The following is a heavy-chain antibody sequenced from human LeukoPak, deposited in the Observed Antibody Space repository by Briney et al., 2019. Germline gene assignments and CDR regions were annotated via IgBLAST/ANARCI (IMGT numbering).Heavy chain of an antibody. J-gene: IGHJ4*03. CDR3: ARDMDHYASGTYYNSLSFDP. V-gene: IGHV6-1*01. D-gene: IGHD3-10*01. Sequence: SQTLRLSCAVSGDTVSNNNIAWNWIRQSPSRGLEWLGRTYYRSKWYNDYAVSVKSRITTNPDTSTNQFSLQLQSVTPEDTAVYYCARDMDHYASGTYYNSLSFDPWGQGTLVTVSS. CDR1: GDTVSNNNIA. CDR2: TYYRSKWYN.